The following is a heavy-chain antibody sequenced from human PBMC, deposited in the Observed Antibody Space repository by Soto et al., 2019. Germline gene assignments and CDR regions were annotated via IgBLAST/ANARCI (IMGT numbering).Heavy chain of an antibody. J-gene: IGHJ6*02. CDR3: ARVVPPRYWSGMDV. Sequence: QVQLVESGGGVVQPGRSLRLSCAASGFTFSSYAMHWVRQAPGKGLEWVAVISYDGSNYYYADSVKGRFTISRDNSKNTLYLQMNSLRADDTAVYYCARVVPPRYWSGMDVWGQGTTVTVSS. CDR1: GFTFSSYA. CDR2: ISYDGSNY. V-gene: IGHV3-30-3*01. D-gene: IGHD2-15*01.